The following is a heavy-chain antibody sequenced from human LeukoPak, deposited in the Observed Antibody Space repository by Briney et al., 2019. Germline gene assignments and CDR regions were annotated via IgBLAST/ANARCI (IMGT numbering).Heavy chain of an antibody. Sequence: VSGPALAKPTQTLTLTCTFSGFSLSTSGMRVSWIRQPPGKALEWLARIDWDDDKFYSTSLKTRLTISKDTSKNQVVLTMTNMDPVDTATYYCALNAGYYYYMDVWGKGTTVTVS. CDR3: ALNAGYYYYMDV. CDR2: IDWDDDK. CDR1: GFSLSTSGMR. V-gene: IGHV2-70*04. J-gene: IGHJ6*03.